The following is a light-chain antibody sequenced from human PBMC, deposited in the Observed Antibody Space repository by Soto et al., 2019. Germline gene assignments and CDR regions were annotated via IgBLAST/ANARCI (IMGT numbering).Light chain of an antibody. CDR3: AAWDDSLNGPV. CDR2: SNN. V-gene: IGLV1-44*01. J-gene: IGLJ7*01. CDR1: SSNIGSNT. Sequence: QSVLTQPPSASGTPGQRVTISCSGSSSNIGSNTVNWYQQLPGTAPKLLIYSNNQRPSGVPDRFSGSKSGTSASLAISGLQSEDEDDYYCAAWDDSLNGPVFVGGTQLTVL.